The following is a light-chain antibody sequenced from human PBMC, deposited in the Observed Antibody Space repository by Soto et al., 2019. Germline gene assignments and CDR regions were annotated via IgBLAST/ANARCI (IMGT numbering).Light chain of an antibody. J-gene: IGKJ1*01. CDR1: QSISSY. CDR3: QQSYSTPRT. CDR2: AAS. Sequence: DIQMTQSPSSLSASVGDRVTITCRASQSISSYLSWYLQKPGKAPNLLIYAASSLQSGVPWRFSGSGSGTDFTLTINSLQPEDFATYYCQQSYSTPRTFGQGTKVDIK. V-gene: IGKV1-39*01.